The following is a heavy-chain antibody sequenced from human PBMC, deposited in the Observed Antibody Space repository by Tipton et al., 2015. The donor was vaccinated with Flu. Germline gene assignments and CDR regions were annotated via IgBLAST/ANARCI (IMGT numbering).Heavy chain of an antibody. Sequence: SGFTFSNYAMHWVRQAPGKGLEYVSAISSNGVSTYYGNSVKGRFTISRDNSKNTLYLQMGSLRAEDMAVYYCARRNYDSSGYYYDYWGQGILVTVSS. D-gene: IGHD3-22*01. CDR2: ISSNGVST. V-gene: IGHV3-64*01. CDR3: ARRNYDSSGYYYDY. J-gene: IGHJ4*02. CDR1: GFTFSNYA.